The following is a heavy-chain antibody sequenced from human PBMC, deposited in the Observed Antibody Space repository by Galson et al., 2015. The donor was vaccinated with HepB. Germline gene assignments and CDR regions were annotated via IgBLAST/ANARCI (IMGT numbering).Heavy chain of an antibody. J-gene: IGHJ4*02. V-gene: IGHV3-23*01. CDR3: ARFSLGQVANTHDFDY. D-gene: IGHD3-3*01. Sequence: SLRLSCAASGFTFSSYAMNWVRQAPGKGLEWVSAISGCGGTTYYADSVKGRFTVSRDNSQNTVYLQMSSLKASDTAMYYCARFSLGQVANTHDFDYWGQGTLVTVSS. CDR2: ISGCGGTT. CDR1: GFTFSSYA.